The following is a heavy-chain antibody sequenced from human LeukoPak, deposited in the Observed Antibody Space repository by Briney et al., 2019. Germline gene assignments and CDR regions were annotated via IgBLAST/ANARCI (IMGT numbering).Heavy chain of an antibody. CDR2: ISGSGGST. Sequence: GGSLRLSCAASGFTFSSYAMSWVRQAPGKGLEWVSAISGSGGSTYYADSVKGRFTISGDNSKNTLYLQMNSLRAEDTAVYYCAKCGYYDSSGYYPIYYYYMDVWGKGTTVTVSS. CDR3: AKCGYYDSSGYYPIYYYYMDV. D-gene: IGHD3-22*01. J-gene: IGHJ6*03. V-gene: IGHV3-23*01. CDR1: GFTFSSYA.